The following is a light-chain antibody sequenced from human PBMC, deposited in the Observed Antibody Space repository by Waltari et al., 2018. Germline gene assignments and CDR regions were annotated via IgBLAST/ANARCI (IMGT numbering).Light chain of an antibody. Sequence: DIQMTQSPSSVSASLGERVTITCRASQDIKTWLAWYQHKPGKAPKLLVSAASSLQSGVPSRFSGSGSGTDFTLTISNLQPEDFATYYCHQADSFPPLTFGGGTKVEIK. V-gene: IGKV1-12*01. CDR1: QDIKTW. CDR3: HQADSFPPLT. J-gene: IGKJ4*01. CDR2: AAS.